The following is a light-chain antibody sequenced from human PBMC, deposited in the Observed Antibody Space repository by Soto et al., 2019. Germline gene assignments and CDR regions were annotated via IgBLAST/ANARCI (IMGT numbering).Light chain of an antibody. CDR3: QQSYNTPLYT. Sequence: DIQMTQSPSSLSASVGDRVTITCRASQSISTYLNWYQQKPGKAPKLLIYTASSLQSGVPSRFSGSGSATDFPLTISYLQPEEFATYYCQQSYNTPLYTFGQGTKLEIK. CDR2: TAS. J-gene: IGKJ2*01. V-gene: IGKV1-39*01. CDR1: QSISTY.